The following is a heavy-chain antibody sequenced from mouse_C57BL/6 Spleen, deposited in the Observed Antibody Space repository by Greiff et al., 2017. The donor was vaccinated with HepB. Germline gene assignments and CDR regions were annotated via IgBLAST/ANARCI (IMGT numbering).Heavy chain of an antibody. Sequence: QVQLQQPGAELVRPGSSVKLSCKASGYTFTSYWMHWVKQRPIQGLEWIGNIDPSDSETHYNQKFKDKATLTVDKSSSTAYMQLSSLTSEDSAVYYCARLGWDVAWFAYWGQGTLVTVSA. CDR2: IDPSDSET. D-gene: IGHD4-1*01. CDR3: ARLGWDVAWFAY. J-gene: IGHJ3*01. CDR1: GYTFTSYW. V-gene: IGHV1-52*01.